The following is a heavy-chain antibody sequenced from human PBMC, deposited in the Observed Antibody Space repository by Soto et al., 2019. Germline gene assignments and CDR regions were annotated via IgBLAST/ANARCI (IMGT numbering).Heavy chain of an antibody. J-gene: IGHJ5*02. V-gene: IGHV4-31*03. Sequence: SETLSLTCTVSGGSISSGGYYWSWIRQHPGKGLEWIGYIYYSGSTYYNPSLKSRVTISVDTSKNQFSLKLSSVTAADTAVYYCARDISSFGWFDPWGQGTLVTVSS. CDR2: IYYSGST. CDR1: GGSISSGGYY. D-gene: IGHD3-10*01. CDR3: ARDISSFGWFDP.